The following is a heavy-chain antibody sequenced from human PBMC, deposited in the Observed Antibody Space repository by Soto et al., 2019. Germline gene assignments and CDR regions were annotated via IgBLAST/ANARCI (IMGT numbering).Heavy chain of an antibody. D-gene: IGHD2-2*01. V-gene: IGHV1-18*01. CDR3: AREYCSSTSCYASSSYNWFDP. CDR1: GYTFTSYG. Sequence: GASVKVSYKASGYTFTSYGISWVRQAPGQGLEWMGWISAYNGNTNYAQKLQGRVTMTTDTSTSTAYMELRSLRSDDTAVYYCAREYCSSTSCYASSSYNWFDPWGQGTLVTVSS. J-gene: IGHJ5*02. CDR2: ISAYNGNT.